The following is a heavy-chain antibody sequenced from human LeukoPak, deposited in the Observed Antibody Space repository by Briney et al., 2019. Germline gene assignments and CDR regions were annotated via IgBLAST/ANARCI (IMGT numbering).Heavy chain of an antibody. CDR2: IIPILGIA. Sequence: SVKVSCKASGGTFGSYAISWVRQAPGQGREWMGRIIPILGIANYAQKFQGRDTITADKSTSTAYMELSSLRSEDTAVYYCAREFDIVVVVAATYGMDVWGQGTTVTVSS. CDR1: GGTFGSYA. D-gene: IGHD2-15*01. J-gene: IGHJ6*02. V-gene: IGHV1-69*04. CDR3: AREFDIVVVVAATYGMDV.